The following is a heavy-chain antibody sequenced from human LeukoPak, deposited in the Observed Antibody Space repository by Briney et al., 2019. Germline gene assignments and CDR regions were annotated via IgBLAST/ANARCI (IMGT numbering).Heavy chain of an antibody. CDR1: GFTSDDYA. J-gene: IGHJ6*02. CDR3: AKDKGPYYYYGMDV. CDR2: ISWNSGSI. V-gene: IGHV3-9*02. Sequence: GGSLRLSCAASGFTSDDYAMHWVRQAPGKGLEWVSGISWNSGSIGYADSVKGRFTISRDNAKNSLYLQMNSLRAEDTALYYCAKDKGPYYYYGMDVWGQGTTVTVSS.